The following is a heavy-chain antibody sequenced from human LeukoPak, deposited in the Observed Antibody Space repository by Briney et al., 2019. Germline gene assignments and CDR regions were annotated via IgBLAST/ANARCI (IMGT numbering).Heavy chain of an antibody. Sequence: SGPALATLTEPLTLTCTFSGFSLSSGGMCVSWVRQPPGKALEWRARIDWDDDEHYNTSLRSRLTISKDTSKNQVVLTMTNMDPVDTGTYFCARIRPASGGTYYYFDYWGQGTLVTVSS. CDR1: GFSLSSGGMC. V-gene: IGHV2-70*19. J-gene: IGHJ4*02. CDR2: IDWDDDE. CDR3: ARIRPASGGTYYYFDY. D-gene: IGHD3-10*01.